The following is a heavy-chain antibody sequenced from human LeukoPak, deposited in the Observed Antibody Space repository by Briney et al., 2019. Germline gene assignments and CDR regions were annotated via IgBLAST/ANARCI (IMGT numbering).Heavy chain of an antibody. V-gene: IGHV4-34*01. CDR3: ASSLQEQLAPLDY. CDR2: INHSGST. D-gene: IGHD6-13*01. Sequence: PSETLSLTCAVYGGSFSGYYWSWIRQPPGKGLEWIGEINHSGSTNYNPSLKSRVTISVDTSKNQFSLKLSSVTAADTAVYYCASSLQEQLAPLDYWGQGTLVTVSS. CDR1: GGSFSGYY. J-gene: IGHJ4*01.